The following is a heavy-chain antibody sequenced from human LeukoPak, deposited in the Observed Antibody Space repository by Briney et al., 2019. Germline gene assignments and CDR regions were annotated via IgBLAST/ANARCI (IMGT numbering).Heavy chain of an antibody. Sequence: GGSLRLSCITSGFTFSAYAMTWVRQAPGQGLEWISSIDGSGDKTYYGDSVKGRFTISRDNSKNTLYLQMNSLRAEDTAVYYCAKDGGLWVSAHWGDSWGRGTLVTVSS. CDR2: IDGSGDKT. D-gene: IGHD7-27*01. J-gene: IGHJ4*02. CDR3: AKDGGLWVSAHWGDS. V-gene: IGHV3-23*01. CDR1: GFTFSAYA.